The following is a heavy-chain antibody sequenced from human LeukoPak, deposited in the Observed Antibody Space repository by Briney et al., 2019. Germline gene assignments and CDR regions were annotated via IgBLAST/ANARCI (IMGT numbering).Heavy chain of an antibody. CDR3: ARESSVASGDY. J-gene: IGHJ4*02. CDR1: GYTFTGYY. CDR2: INPNSGGT. Sequence: GASVKVSCKASGYTFTGYYMHWVRQAPGQGLEWMEWINPNSGGTNYAQKFQGWVTMTRDTSISTAYMELSRLRSDDTAVYYCARESSVASGDYWGQGTLVTVSS. V-gene: IGHV1-2*04. D-gene: IGHD6-19*01.